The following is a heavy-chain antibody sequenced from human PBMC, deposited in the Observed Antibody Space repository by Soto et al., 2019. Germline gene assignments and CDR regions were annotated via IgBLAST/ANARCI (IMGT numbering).Heavy chain of an antibody. Sequence: PSETLSLTCAISGGSISSSNWWSLVRQPLGKGLEWIGEIYQSGSTNYNPSLKSRVTISVDKSKNQFSLKLSSVTAADTAVYYCARDRAADSGSYYYYDGMDVWGQGTTVT. V-gene: IGHV4-4*02. CDR2: IYQSGST. J-gene: IGHJ6*02. CDR3: ARDRAADSGSYYYYDGMDV. D-gene: IGHD1-26*01. CDR1: GGSISSSNW.